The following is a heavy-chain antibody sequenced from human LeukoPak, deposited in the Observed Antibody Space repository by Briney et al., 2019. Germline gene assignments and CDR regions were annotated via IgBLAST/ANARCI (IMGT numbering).Heavy chain of an antibody. Sequence: GGSLRLSCAASGFTFSSYGMHWVRQAPGKGLEWVAVIWYDGSNKYYADSVKGRFTISRDNSKNTLYLQMNSLRAEDTAVYYCARGLRYFDWLSEYYFDYWGQGTLVTVSS. V-gene: IGHV3-33*01. CDR3: ARGLRYFDWLSEYYFDY. CDR2: IWYDGSNK. D-gene: IGHD3-9*01. J-gene: IGHJ4*02. CDR1: GFTFSSYG.